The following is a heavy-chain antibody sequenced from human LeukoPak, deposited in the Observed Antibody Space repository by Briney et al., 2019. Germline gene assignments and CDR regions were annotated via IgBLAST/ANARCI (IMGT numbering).Heavy chain of an antibody. J-gene: IGHJ5*02. CDR1: GGSISSSNYY. CDR2: IFYSGSA. D-gene: IGHD2-21*02. V-gene: IGHV4-39*01. CDR3: ARRTADRNWFDP. Sequence: SEALSLTCTVSGGSISSSNYYWGWVRQPPGKGLEWIGSIFYSGSAHCNPSLKSRVTISVDTSNNQFSLKLSSVTAADTAVYYCARRTADRNWFDPWGQGTLVTVSS.